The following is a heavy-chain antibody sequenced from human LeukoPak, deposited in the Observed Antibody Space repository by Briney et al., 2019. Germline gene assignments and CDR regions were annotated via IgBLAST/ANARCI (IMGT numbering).Heavy chain of an antibody. CDR2: ISSSSSYK. D-gene: IGHD4-17*01. Sequence: GGSLRLSCAASGFTFSSYSMNWVRQAPGKGLEWVSSISSSSSYKYYADSMKGRFTISRDNAKNSLYLQMTRLRAEDTAVYYCARDPQTYDSGAYFWGQGPLVTVPS. J-gene: IGHJ4*02. CDR3: ARDPQTYDSGAYF. V-gene: IGHV3-21*04. CDR1: GFTFSSYS.